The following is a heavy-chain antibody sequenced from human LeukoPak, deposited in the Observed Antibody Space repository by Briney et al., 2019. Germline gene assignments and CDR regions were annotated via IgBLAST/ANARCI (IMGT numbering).Heavy chain of an antibody. CDR3: ARPRAHYGSGSFYDS. D-gene: IGHD3-10*01. V-gene: IGHV5-51*01. CDR2: ILPGDSDT. Sequence: RSGESLKISCKGSGYIFANYWIGWVRQMPGKGLEWMGVILPGDSDTRYSPSFQGQVTISADKSISTAFLQWSSLKASDTAIYYCARPRAHYGSGSFYDSWGQGTLVTVSS. CDR1: GYIFANYW. J-gene: IGHJ5*02.